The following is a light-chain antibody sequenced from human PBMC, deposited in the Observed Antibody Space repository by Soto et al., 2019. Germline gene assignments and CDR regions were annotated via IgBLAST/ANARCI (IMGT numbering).Light chain of an antibody. Sequence: DIQMTQSPSTLSASVGDTVTTTCRASQSISSWLAWYQQKPGKAPKLLIYQASALESGVPSRFSGSGSGTELTLTITSLQPDDFATYYFQQYNSYPVTFGGGTRVEIK. CDR3: QQYNSYPVT. V-gene: IGKV1-5*03. CDR1: QSISSW. J-gene: IGKJ4*01. CDR2: QAS.